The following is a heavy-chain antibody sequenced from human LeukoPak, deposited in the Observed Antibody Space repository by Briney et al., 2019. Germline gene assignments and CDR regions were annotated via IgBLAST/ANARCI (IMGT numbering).Heavy chain of an antibody. D-gene: IGHD1/OR15-1a*01. J-gene: IGHJ3*02. CDR3: ASKTSKLI. CDR2: ISSSSDYI. Sequence: GGSLRLSCAASGFTLSGYSMTWVRQAPGKGLEWVSSISSSSDYIFHADSVKGRFTISRDNAKNSLYLQMNSLRAEDTAVYYCASKTSKLIWGQGTMVTVSS. V-gene: IGHV3-21*06. CDR1: GFTLSGYS.